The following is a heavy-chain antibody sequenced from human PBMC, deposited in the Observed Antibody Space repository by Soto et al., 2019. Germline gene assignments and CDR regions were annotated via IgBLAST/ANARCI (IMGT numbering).Heavy chain of an antibody. V-gene: IGHV1-69*13. CDR1: GGTFSSYA. CDR2: IIPIFGTA. D-gene: IGHD3-22*01. CDR3: ARARYYYDSSGYWAAFDI. Sequence: GASVKVSCKASGGTFSSYAISWVRQAPGQGLEWMGGIIPIFGTANYAQKFQGRVTITADESTSTAYMELSSLRSEDTAVYYCARARYYYDSSGYWAAFDIWGQGTMVTV. J-gene: IGHJ3*02.